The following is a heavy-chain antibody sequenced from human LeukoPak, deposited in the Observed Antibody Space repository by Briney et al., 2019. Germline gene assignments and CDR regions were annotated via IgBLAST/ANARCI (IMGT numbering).Heavy chain of an antibody. V-gene: IGHV3-48*04. D-gene: IGHD4-17*01. CDR3: ARDRATVPLDY. Sequence: GGSLRLSCTGSGFTFSSNDMSWVRQPPGKGLEWVSYISITSKTIKYADSVKGRFTISRDNAKNSLYLQMNSLRAEDTAVYYCARDRATVPLDYWGQGTLVTVSS. CDR1: GFTFSSND. J-gene: IGHJ4*02. CDR2: ISITSKTI.